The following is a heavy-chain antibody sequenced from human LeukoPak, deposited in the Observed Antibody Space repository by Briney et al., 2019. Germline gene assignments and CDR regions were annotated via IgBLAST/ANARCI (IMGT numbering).Heavy chain of an antibody. CDR1: GYSFTNYW. CDR2: IDPSDTYT. J-gene: IGHJ5*01. Sequence: GESLRISCKGSGYSFTNYWISWVRQMPGKGLEWMGRIDPSDTYTNYSPSFQGHVTIAADKSISTAYLQWSSLKASDTAMYYCARDTTGWFDYWGQGTLVTVSS. D-gene: IGHD1-1*01. V-gene: IGHV5-10-1*01. CDR3: ARDTTGWFDY.